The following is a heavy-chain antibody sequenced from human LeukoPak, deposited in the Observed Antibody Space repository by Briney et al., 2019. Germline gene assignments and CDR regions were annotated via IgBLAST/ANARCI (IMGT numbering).Heavy chain of an antibody. CDR2: INPNSGGT. CDR1: GYTFTGYY. J-gene: IGHJ3*02. Sequence: ASVKVSCKASGYTFTGYYMHWVRQAPGQGLEWMGWINPNSGGTNYAQKFQGRVTTTRDTSISTAYMELSRLRSDDTAVYYCASTYGGNSELAFDIWGQGTMVTVSS. V-gene: IGHV1-2*02. CDR3: ASTYGGNSELAFDI. D-gene: IGHD4-23*01.